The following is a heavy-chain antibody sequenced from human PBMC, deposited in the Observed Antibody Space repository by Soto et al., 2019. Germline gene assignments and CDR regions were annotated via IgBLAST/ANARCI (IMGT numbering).Heavy chain of an antibody. CDR2: IYWDDGE. CDR1: GFSLSTSAVG. D-gene: IGHD6-19*01. J-gene: IGHJ4*02. CDR3: AQSSGWLVDY. Sequence: QITLKESGPTLVKPTQTLTLTCTFSGFSLSTSAVGVNWIRQPPGKALEWLALIYWDDGERYSPSLKNRLTITKDTSKNQVVLTMSNMDPVDTATYYCAQSSGWLVDYWGQGTLVTVSS. V-gene: IGHV2-5*02.